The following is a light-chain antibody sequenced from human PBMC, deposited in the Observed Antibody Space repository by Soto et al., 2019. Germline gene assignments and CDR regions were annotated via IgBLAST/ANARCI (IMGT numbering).Light chain of an antibody. CDR1: QSISSW. J-gene: IGKJ1*01. CDR3: QHYNSYPWT. V-gene: IGKV1-5*01. CDR2: DAS. Sequence: DIQMTQSPSTLSASVGDRVTITCRASQSISSWLAWYQQKPGKAPKLLIYDASSLESGVPSRFSGSGSGTEFTLTISSLQPDEFATYYCQHYNSYPWTVGQGTKVDIK.